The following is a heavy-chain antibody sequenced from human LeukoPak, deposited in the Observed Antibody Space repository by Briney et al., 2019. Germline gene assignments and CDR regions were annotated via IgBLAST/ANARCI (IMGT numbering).Heavy chain of an antibody. CDR1: GASISSYY. CDR3: AVAYSYYYMDV. Sequence: SETLSLTCTVSGASISSYYWSWIRQPPGKGLEWIGYIYTSRSTNYNPSLKSRVTISVDTSKNQISLKLSSVTAADTAVYYCAVAYSYYYMDVWGKGTTVTVSS. J-gene: IGHJ6*03. CDR2: IYTSRST. V-gene: IGHV4-4*09. D-gene: IGHD2-15*01.